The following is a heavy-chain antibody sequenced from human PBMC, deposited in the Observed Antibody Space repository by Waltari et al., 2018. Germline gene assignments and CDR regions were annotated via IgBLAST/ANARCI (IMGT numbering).Heavy chain of an antibody. Sequence: QVQLVQSGAEVKTPGSSVKVSCKASGGTFSSYAISWVRKAPGQGLEWMGGVSPSFGTANYAQKFQGRVTITADESTSTAYMELSSLRSEDTAVYYCASNLVGATTGYFDYWGQGTLVTVSS. V-gene: IGHV1-69*12. CDR2: VSPSFGTA. CDR3: ASNLVGATTGYFDY. J-gene: IGHJ4*02. D-gene: IGHD1-26*01. CDR1: GGTFSSYA.